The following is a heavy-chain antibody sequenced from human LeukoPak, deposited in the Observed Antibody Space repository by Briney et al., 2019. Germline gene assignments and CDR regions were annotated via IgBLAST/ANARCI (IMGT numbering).Heavy chain of an antibody. J-gene: IGHJ4*02. CDR3: AKDGGYYDSSGYYYFDY. Sequence: PGGSLRLSCAASGFTFSSYAMSWVRQAPGKGLEWVSVISGSGGSTYYADSVKGRFTISRDNSKNTLHLQMNGLRAEDTAVYYCAKDGGYYDSSGYYYFDYWGQGTLVTVSS. CDR2: ISGSGGST. CDR1: GFTFSSYA. D-gene: IGHD3-22*01. V-gene: IGHV3-23*01.